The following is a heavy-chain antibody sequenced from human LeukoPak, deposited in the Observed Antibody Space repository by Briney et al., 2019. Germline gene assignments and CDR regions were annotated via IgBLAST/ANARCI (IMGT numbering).Heavy chain of an antibody. V-gene: IGHV4-39*01. CDR3: ARGMYSSPAGYMDV. CDR1: GGSISSSSYY. CDR2: IYYSGST. Sequence: SETLSLTCTVSGGSISSSSYYWGWIRQPPGKGLEWIGSIYYSGSTYYNPSLKSRVTISVDTSKNQFSLKLSSVTAADTAVYYCARGMYSSPAGYMDVWGKGTTVTVSS. J-gene: IGHJ6*03. D-gene: IGHD6-13*01.